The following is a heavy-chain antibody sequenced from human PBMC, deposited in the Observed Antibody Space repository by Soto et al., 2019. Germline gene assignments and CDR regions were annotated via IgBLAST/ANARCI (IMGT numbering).Heavy chain of an antibody. D-gene: IGHD2-2*01. Sequence: GGSLRLSCAASGFTFSSYGMHWVRQAPGKGLEWVAVISYDGSNKYYADSVKGRFTISRDNSKNTLYLQMNSLRAEDTAVYYCAKGGYCSSTSCYGDYYYYGMDVWGQGTTVTVSS. CDR3: AKGGYCSSTSCYGDYYYYGMDV. V-gene: IGHV3-30*18. CDR1: GFTFSSYG. CDR2: ISYDGSNK. J-gene: IGHJ6*02.